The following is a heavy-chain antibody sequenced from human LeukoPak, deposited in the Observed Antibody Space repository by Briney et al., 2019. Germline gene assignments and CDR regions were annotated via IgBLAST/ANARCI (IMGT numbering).Heavy chain of an antibody. Sequence: RGSLKLSCAASGFTFSSYWMSWVRQAPGKGLEWVADIKQDGSEIYYVDSVRGRFTISRDNAKNSLYLQMNSLRAEDAAVYYCAKEYFFDYWGQGILVTVSS. CDR1: GFTFSSYW. CDR3: AKEYFFDY. J-gene: IGHJ4*02. CDR2: IKQDGSEI. V-gene: IGHV3-7*04.